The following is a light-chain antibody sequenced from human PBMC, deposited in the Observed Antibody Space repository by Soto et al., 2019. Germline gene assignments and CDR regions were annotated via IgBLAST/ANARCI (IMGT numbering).Light chain of an antibody. V-gene: IGKV1-39*01. CDR1: QTISRS. J-gene: IGKJ3*01. CDR3: QQSFSIPFT. CDR2: AAT. Sequence: DIQLTQSPASLSASLGDKVTIACRTSQTISRSLNWYHHRPGKAPRLLVCAATTLQSGVPSRFSGSGSGTDFNLTISSLQPEDFATYYCQQSFSIPFTFGPGTKVDIK.